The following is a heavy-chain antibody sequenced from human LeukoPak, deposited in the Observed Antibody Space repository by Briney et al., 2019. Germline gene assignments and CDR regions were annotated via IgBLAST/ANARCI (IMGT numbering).Heavy chain of an antibody. CDR3: ARGGISPTNHPSFYYYYMDV. Sequence: GASVKVSCKASGYTFTSYGISWVRQAPGQGLEWMGWISAYNGNTNYAQKLQGRVTMTTDTSTSTAYMELRSLRSDDTAVYYCARGGISPTNHPSFYYYYMDVWGKGTTVAVSS. V-gene: IGHV1-18*01. J-gene: IGHJ6*03. CDR1: GYTFTSYG. D-gene: IGHD1-14*01. CDR2: ISAYNGNT.